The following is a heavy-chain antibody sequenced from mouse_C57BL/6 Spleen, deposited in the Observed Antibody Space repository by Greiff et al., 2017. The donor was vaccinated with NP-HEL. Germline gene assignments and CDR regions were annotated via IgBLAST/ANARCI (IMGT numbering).Heavy chain of an antibody. CDR3: ARHLRRNAMDY. CDR1: GFTFSDYY. D-gene: IGHD1-1*01. V-gene: IGHV5-12*01. J-gene: IGHJ4*01. CDR2: ISNGGGST. Sequence: EVQGVESGGGLVQPGGSLKLSCAASGFTFSDYYMYWVRQTPEKRLEWVAYISNGGGSTYYPDTVKGRFTISRDNAKNTLYLQMSRLKSEDTAMYYCARHLRRNAMDYWGQGTSVTVSS.